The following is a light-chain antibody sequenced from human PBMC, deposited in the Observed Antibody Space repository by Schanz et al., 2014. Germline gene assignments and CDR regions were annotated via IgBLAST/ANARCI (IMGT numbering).Light chain of an antibody. CDR3: QKYNGDPRT. CDR2: AAS. Sequence: DIQMTQSPSSLSASVGDRVTITCRASQGIRNYLAWFQQKPGRVPKLLIHAASTLQSGVPSRFSGSGSGTDFTLTISSLQPEDVATYFCQKYNGDPRTFGQGTKVEIK. V-gene: IGKV1-27*01. J-gene: IGKJ1*01. CDR1: QGIRNY.